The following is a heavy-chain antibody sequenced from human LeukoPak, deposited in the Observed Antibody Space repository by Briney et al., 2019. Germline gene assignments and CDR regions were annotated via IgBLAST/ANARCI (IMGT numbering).Heavy chain of an antibody. D-gene: IGHD4-11*01. CDR1: GYTFTGYY. V-gene: IGHV1-2*02. J-gene: IGHJ4*02. Sequence: GASVKVSCKASGYTFTGYYMHWVRQAPGQGLEWMGWINPNSGGTNYAQKFQGRVTMTRDTSISTAYMELSRLRSDDTAVYYCAASRSDYSSLDDYWGQGTLVTVSS. CDR3: AASRSDYSSLDDY. CDR2: INPNSGGT.